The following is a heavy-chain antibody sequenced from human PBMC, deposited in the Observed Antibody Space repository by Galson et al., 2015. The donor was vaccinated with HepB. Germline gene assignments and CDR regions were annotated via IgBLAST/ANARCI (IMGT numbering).Heavy chain of an antibody. D-gene: IGHD5-24*01. Sequence: SLRLSCAASGFTFSSYAMHWVRQAPGKGLEWVAVISYDGSNKYYADSVKGRFTISRDNSKNTLYLQMNSPRAEDTAVYYCARDYKGYGRDGYPDYPQTEYGYFDLWGRGTLVTVSS. CDR3: ARDYKGYGRDGYPDYPQTEYGYFDL. CDR1: GFTFSSYA. CDR2: ISYDGSNK. J-gene: IGHJ2*01. V-gene: IGHV3-30*04.